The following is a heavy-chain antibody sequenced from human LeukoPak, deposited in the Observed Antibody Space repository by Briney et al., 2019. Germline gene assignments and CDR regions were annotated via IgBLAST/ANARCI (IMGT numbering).Heavy chain of an antibody. J-gene: IGHJ6*01. CDR1: GYTYTRYY. CDR3: ARVPDLDYGSGRNGMDV. D-gene: IGHD3-10*01. Sequence: GASVKVACKASGYTYTRYYMHWGRQAPGQGREGLRGIIPILGTANYAQKFQGRVTITADESTSTAYMKLSSVRSEDTAAYYCARVPDLDYGSGRNGMDVWGEGTTGTVSS. CDR2: IIPILGTA. V-gene: IGHV1-69*13.